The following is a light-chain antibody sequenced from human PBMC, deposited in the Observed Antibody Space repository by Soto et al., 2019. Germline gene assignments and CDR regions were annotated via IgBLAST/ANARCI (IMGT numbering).Light chain of an antibody. V-gene: IGKV3-20*01. CDR2: AAS. Sequence: EIVLTQSPGTLSLSPGERATLSCRASQSVGSNYLAWYQLKPGQAPRLLIYAASSRATGIPDRFSGSGSGTDFTLTISRLEPEDFAVYYCQQYGTSPPRTFGQGTKLEIK. CDR1: QSVGSNY. CDR3: QQYGTSPPRT. J-gene: IGKJ2*01.